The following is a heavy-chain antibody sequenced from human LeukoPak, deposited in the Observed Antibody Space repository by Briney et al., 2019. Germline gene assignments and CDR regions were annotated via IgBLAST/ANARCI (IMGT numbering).Heavy chain of an antibody. CDR2: ISGSSGSI. CDR1: GFTFSSSG. CDR3: AREGFSYYYDSSGLPNWFDP. Sequence: PGGSLRLSCAASGFTFSSSGMNWVRQAPGKGLEWVSYISGSSGSIYHADSVKGRFTISRDNAKSSLYLQMNSLRDEDTAVYYCAREGFSYYYDSSGLPNWFDPWGQGTLVTVSS. D-gene: IGHD3-22*01. V-gene: IGHV3-48*02. J-gene: IGHJ5*02.